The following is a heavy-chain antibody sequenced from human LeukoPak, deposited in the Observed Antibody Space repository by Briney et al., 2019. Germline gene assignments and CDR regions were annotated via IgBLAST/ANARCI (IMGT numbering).Heavy chain of an antibody. CDR1: GFTFSSYG. Sequence: PGGSLRLSCAASGFTFSSYGMHWVRQAPGKGLEWVAVISYDGSNKYYADSVKGRFTISRDNSKNTLYLQMNSLRAEDTAVYYCARVPVLRFLEWLLFYWGQGTLVTVSS. CDR3: ARVPVLRFLEWLLFY. V-gene: IGHV3-30*03. D-gene: IGHD3-3*01. J-gene: IGHJ4*02. CDR2: ISYDGSNK.